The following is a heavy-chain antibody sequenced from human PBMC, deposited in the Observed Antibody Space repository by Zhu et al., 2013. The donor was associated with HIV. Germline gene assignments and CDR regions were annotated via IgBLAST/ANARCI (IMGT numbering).Heavy chain of an antibody. CDR2: MNPDSGDT. CDR1: GYAFISDD. V-gene: IGHV1-8*03. Sequence: QVQLVQSGAEVKKPGASVKVSCQASGYAFISDDINWVRQATGQGLEWMGWMNPDSGDTGYAQRFQDRLTITRDISKNTAYMELRSLKSDDTAVYYCMKAWDSWGQGTLVTVSS. J-gene: IGHJ4*02. CDR3: MKAWDS.